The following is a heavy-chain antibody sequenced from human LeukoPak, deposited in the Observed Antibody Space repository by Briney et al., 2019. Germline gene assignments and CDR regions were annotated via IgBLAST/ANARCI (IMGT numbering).Heavy chain of an antibody. J-gene: IGHJ4*02. CDR1: GGSISSYY. V-gene: IGHV4-59*08. D-gene: IGHD4-17*01. CDR2: IYYSGST. CDR3: ARHWDYGDYEGGY. Sequence: PSETLSLTCTVSGGSISSYYWSWIRQPPGKGLEWIGYIYYSGSTNYNPSLKSRVTISVDTSKNQFSLKLSSVTAADTAVYYRARHWDYGDYEGGYWGQGTLVTVSS.